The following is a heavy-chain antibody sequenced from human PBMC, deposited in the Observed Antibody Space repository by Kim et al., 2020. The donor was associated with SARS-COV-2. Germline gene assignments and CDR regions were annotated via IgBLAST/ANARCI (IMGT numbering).Heavy chain of an antibody. CDR3: AKRGSSWYFDY. CDR2: T. J-gene: IGHJ4*02. D-gene: IGHD6-13*01. V-gene: IGHV3-23*01. Sequence: TNYPDSVKGRFTISRDNSRNTLCLQMNSLRAEDTAVYYCAKRGSSWYFDYWGQGTLVTVSS.